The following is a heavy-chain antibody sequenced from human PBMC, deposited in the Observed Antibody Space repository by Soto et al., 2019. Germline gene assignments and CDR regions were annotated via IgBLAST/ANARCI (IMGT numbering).Heavy chain of an antibody. V-gene: IGHV3-21*01. CDR3: ARDQRNCSSTYCDAFDI. D-gene: IGHD2-2*01. J-gene: IGHJ3*02. CDR2: ISSSSSYI. Sequence: GGSLRLSCAASGFTFSSYSMNWVRQAPGKGLEWVSSISSSSSYIYYADSVKGRFTISRDNNKNSLYLQMNSLRAEDTAVDYCARDQRNCSSTYCDAFDIWGQGTRVTVS. CDR1: GFTFSSYS.